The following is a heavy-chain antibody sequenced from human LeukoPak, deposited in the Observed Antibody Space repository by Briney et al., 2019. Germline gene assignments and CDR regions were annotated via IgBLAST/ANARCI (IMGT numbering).Heavy chain of an antibody. V-gene: IGHV3-33*01. J-gene: IGHJ4*02. CDR2: IWSDGNNK. Sequence: PGRSLRLPCAASGFTFSRYGMHWVRQAPGKGLEWVAVIWSDGNNKYYADSVKGRFTISRDNSKNMLFLQMNSLRAEDTAVYYCARNREVGATSEYYFDYWGQGTLVTVSS. CDR1: GFTFSRYG. CDR3: ARNREVGATSEYYFDY. D-gene: IGHD1-26*01.